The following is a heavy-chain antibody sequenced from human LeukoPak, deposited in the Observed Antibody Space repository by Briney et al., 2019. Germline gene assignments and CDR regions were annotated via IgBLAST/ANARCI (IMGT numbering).Heavy chain of an antibody. Sequence: GGSLRLSGAASEFTFSSHQMSCGRQAPGKRLECVAKVTQDGKVEYYMDSVKGRGISSTDNGKNSLYLQTNSLRVEDTAVYYCARDWRQDNAFDLWGQGTMVTVSS. D-gene: IGHD2-15*01. CDR1: EFTFSSHQ. CDR3: ARDWRQDNAFDL. J-gene: IGHJ3*01. CDR2: VTQDGKVE. V-gene: IGHV3-7*01.